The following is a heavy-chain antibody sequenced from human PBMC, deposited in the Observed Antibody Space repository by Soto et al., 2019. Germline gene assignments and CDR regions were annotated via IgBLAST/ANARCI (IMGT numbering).Heavy chain of an antibody. V-gene: IGHV1-18*01. D-gene: IGHD3-10*01. CDR2: INTYNGNT. J-gene: IGHJ5*02. CDR3: ARGVGSGTYYNQYNWFDP. CDR1: GYTFTNYG. Sequence: ASVKVSCTACGYTFTNYGISWVRQAPGQGLEWMGWINTYNGNTNHAQKLQGRVTMTTDTSTSTAYMELRSLRSDDTAVYYCARGVGSGTYYNQYNWFDPWGQGTLVTVS.